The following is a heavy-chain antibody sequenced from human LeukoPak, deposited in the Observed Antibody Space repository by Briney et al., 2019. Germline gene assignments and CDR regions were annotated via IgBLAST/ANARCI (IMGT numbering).Heavy chain of an antibody. D-gene: IGHD1-26*01. V-gene: IGHV4-39*01. CDR3: ARQWELLGGFDY. CDR1: GGSISSSSYY. J-gene: IGHJ4*02. CDR2: IYYSGST. Sequence: SETLSLTCTVSGGSISSSSYYWGWIRQPPRKGLEWIGSIYYSGSTYYNPSLKSRVTISVDTSKNQFSLKLSSVTAADTAVYYCARQWELLGGFDYWGQGTLVTVSS.